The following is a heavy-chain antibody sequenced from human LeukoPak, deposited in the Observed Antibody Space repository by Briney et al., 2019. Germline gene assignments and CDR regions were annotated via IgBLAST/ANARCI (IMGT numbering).Heavy chain of an antibody. CDR3: ARGRRSSGYRRTNWFDP. J-gene: IGHJ5*02. CDR2: MNPNSGNT. D-gene: IGHD6-19*01. CDR1: GYTFTSYD. Sequence: SVKVSCKASGYTFTSYDINWVRQATGQGLEWMGWMNPNSGNTGYAQKFQGRVTMTRNTSISTAYMELSSLRSEDTAVYYCARGRRSSGYRRTNWFDPWGQGTLVTVSS. V-gene: IGHV1-8*01.